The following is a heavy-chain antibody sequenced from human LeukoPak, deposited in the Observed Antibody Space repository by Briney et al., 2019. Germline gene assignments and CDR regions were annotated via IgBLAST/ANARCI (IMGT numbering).Heavy chain of an antibody. J-gene: IGHJ4*02. D-gene: IGHD1-26*01. CDR2: IYYSGST. V-gene: IGHV4-59*01. CDR1: GGSISSYY. Sequence: SETLSLTCTVSGGSISSYYWSWIRQPPGKGLEWIGYIYYSGSTNYNPSLKSRVTISVDTSKNQFSLKLSSVTAADTAVYYCAGGVGATLYYFDYWGQGTLVTVSS. CDR3: AGGVGATLYYFDY.